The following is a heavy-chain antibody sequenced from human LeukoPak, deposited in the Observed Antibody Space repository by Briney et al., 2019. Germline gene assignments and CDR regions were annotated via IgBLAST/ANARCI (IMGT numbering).Heavy chain of an antibody. CDR1: GFSFSKIW. CDR2: ISGSGGST. CDR3: AKYFYDYSYYGMDV. V-gene: IGHV3-23*01. Sequence: PGGALRLSCAASGFSFSKIWMSWVRQAPGKGLEWVSAISGSGGSTYYADSVKGRFTISRDNSKNTLYLQMNSLRAEDTAVYYCAKYFYDYSYYGMDVWGQGTTVTVSS. J-gene: IGHJ6*02. D-gene: IGHD3-10*01.